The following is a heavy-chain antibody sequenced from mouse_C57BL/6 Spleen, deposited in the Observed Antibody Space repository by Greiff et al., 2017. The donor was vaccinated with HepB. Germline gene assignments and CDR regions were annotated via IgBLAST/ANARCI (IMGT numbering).Heavy chain of an antibody. CDR2: IYPGSGST. CDR3: ARGDYDRGPCAY. Sequence: VQLQQPGAELVKPGASVKMSCKASGYTFTSYWITWVKQRPGQGLEWIGDIYPGSGSTNYNEKFKSKATLTVDTSSSTAYIQLSSLTSEDSAVYYFARGDYDRGPCAYWGQGTLVTVSA. D-gene: IGHD2-4*01. CDR1: GYTFTSYW. J-gene: IGHJ3*01. V-gene: IGHV1-55*01.